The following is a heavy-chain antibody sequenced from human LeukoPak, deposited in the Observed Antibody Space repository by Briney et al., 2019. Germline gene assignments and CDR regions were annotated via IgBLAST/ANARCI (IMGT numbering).Heavy chain of an antibody. J-gene: IGHJ4*02. Sequence: ASVKVSCKASGYTFTSYYMHWVRQAPGQGLEWMGIINPSGGSTSYAQKFQGRVTMTRDMSTSTVYMELSSLRSEDTAVYYCARAGYCSSTSCYAPGDWGQGTLVTVSS. D-gene: IGHD2-2*03. CDR3: ARAGYCSSTSCYAPGD. CDR1: GYTFTSYY. V-gene: IGHV1-46*01. CDR2: INPSGGST.